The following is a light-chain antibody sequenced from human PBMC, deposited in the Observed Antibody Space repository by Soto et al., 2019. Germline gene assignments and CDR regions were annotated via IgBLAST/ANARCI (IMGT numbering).Light chain of an antibody. CDR1: QSVSSSY. CDR3: QPYVTSQT. Sequence: EIVLTQSPGTLSLSPGERATLSCRASQSVSSSYLAWYQPKPGQAPRLLIYGASTKATCIPDRFSGSGSGTVFSLTISSVEAEDVVVYYYQPYVTSQTFGQGTKWEIK. V-gene: IGKV3-20*01. J-gene: IGKJ1*01. CDR2: GAS.